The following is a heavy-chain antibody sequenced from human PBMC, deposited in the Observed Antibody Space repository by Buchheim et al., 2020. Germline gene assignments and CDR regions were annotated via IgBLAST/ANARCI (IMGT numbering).Heavy chain of an antibody. CDR1: GGTFSSYA. J-gene: IGHJ6*03. CDR2: IIPIVGTA. Sequence: QVQLVQSGAEVKKPGSSVKVSCKASGGTFSSYAISWVRQAPGQGLEWMGGIIPIVGTANYAQKFRGRVTITADESTSTSYMELSSLRSEDPAVYYYARGVWRQVLFDYYYIDVWGEGT. CDR3: ARGVWRQVLFDYYYIDV. V-gene: IGHV1-69*01. D-gene: IGHD2-21*01.